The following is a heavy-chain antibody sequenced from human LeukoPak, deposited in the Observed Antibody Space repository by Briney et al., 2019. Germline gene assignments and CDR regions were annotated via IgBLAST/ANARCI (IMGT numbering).Heavy chain of an antibody. V-gene: IGHV1-2*02. D-gene: IGHD3-10*01. CDR3: ARNRKLLWFGESDY. CDR2: INPNSGGT. J-gene: IGHJ4*02. CDR1: GYTFTGYY. Sequence: GASVKVSCKASGYTFTGYYMHWVRQAPGQGLEWMGWINPNSGGTNYAQKFQGRVTMTRDTSISTAYMELSRLRSGDTAVYYCARNRKLLWFGESDYWGQGTLVTVSS.